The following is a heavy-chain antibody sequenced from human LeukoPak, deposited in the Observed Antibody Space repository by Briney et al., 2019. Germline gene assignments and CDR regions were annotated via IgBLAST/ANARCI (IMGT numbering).Heavy chain of an antibody. CDR2: IKQDGSDK. Sequence: GGSLRLSCAASGFTFSNYWMTWVRQAPGKGLERLANIKQDGSDKYYVDSMKGRFTISRDNAKSSLYLQMNRLRDEDTAVYYCARQGQWLVHWYFDLWGRGTLVTVSS. CDR1: GFTFSNYW. D-gene: IGHD6-19*01. J-gene: IGHJ2*01. V-gene: IGHV3-7*01. CDR3: ARQGQWLVHWYFDL.